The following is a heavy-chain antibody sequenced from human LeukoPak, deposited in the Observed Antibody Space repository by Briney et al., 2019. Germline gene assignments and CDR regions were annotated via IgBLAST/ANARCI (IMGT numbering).Heavy chain of an antibody. CDR3: ASGRDSSSWYFDY. D-gene: IGHD6-13*01. CDR1: GGSISSYY. V-gene: IGHV4-59*08. Sequence: SETLSLTCTVSGGSISSYYWSWIRQPPGKGLEWIGYIYYSGGTNYNPSLKSRVTISVDTSKNQFSLKLSSVTAADTAVYYCASGRDSSSWYFDYWGQGTLVTVSS. J-gene: IGHJ4*02. CDR2: IYYSGGT.